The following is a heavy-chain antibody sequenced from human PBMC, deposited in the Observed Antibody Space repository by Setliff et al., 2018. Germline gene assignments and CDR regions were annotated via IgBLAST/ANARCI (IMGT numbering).Heavy chain of an antibody. D-gene: IGHD2-2*01. CDR3: ARVLEDIVVVPAALFDY. CDR2: IYYSGST. V-gene: IGHV4-59*11. Sequence: PSETLSLTCTVSGGSISSHYWSWIRQPPGKGLEWIGSIYYSGSTNYNPSLKSRVTISVDTSKNQFSLKLSSVTAAGTAVYYCARVLEDIVVVPAALFDYWGQGTLVTVSS. CDR1: GGSISSHY. J-gene: IGHJ4*02.